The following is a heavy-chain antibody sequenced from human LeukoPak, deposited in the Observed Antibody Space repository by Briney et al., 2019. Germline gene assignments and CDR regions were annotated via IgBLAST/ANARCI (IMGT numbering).Heavy chain of an antibody. CDR3: AHSKAGGYSSSWHPGY. CDR1: GFSLSTSGVG. CDR2: IYWDDDK. V-gene: IGHV2-5*02. J-gene: IGHJ4*02. Sequence: SGPTLVKPTQTLTLTCTFSGFSLSTSGVGVGWIRQPPGKALEWLALIYWDDDKRYSPSLKSRLTITKDTSINQAVLTMTNMDPVDTATYYCAHSKAGGYSSSWHPGYWGQGTLVTVSS. D-gene: IGHD6-13*01.